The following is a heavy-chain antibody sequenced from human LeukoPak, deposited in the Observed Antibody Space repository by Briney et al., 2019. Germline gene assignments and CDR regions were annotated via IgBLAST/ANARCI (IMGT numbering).Heavy chain of an antibody. CDR3: ARAYSSSGRGY. CDR2: INSDGSST. V-gene: IGHV3-74*01. Sequence: GGSLRLSRAASGFTFSSYWMHWVRPAPGKGLVWVSRINSDGSSTSYADSVKGRFTITRDNAKNTLYLQMNSLRAEDTAVYYCARAYSSSGRGYWGQGTLVTVSS. CDR1: GFTFSSYW. D-gene: IGHD6-13*01. J-gene: IGHJ4*02.